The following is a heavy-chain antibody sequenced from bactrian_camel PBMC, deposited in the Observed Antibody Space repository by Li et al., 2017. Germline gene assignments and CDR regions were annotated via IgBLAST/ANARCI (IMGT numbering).Heavy chain of an antibody. CDR2: IYTGGGIT. V-gene: IGHV3S40*01. J-gene: IGHJ4*01. Sequence: VQLVESGGGSVQAGGSLRLSCAASGYTNCMGWFRQAPGKEREGVASIYTGGGITHYADSVKGRFTIDRDITKPNGAVYLQMDNLKPEDTAVYYCADGGSQYCRDATDFDTYGQGTQVTVS. CDR1: GYTNC. D-gene: IGHD1*01.